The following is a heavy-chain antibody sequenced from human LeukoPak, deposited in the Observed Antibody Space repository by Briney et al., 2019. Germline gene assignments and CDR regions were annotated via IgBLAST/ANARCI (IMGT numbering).Heavy chain of an antibody. CDR2: INPNSGGT. Sequence: ASVKVSCTASGYTFTGYYMHWVRQAPGQGLEWMGWINPNSGGTNYAQKFQGWVTMTRDTSISTAYMELSRLRSDDTAVYSCARVKYSGYDEDYYYGMDVWGQGTTVTVSS. J-gene: IGHJ6*02. CDR3: ARVKYSGYDEDYYYGMDV. CDR1: GYTFTGYY. V-gene: IGHV1-2*04. D-gene: IGHD5-12*01.